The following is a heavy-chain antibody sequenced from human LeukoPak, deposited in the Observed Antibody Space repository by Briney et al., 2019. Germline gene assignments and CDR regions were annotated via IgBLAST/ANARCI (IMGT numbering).Heavy chain of an antibody. Sequence: TGGSLRLSCAASGFTFSSYAMSWVCQAPGKGLEWVSAISGSGGSTYYADSVKGRFTISRDNAKNSLYLQMDSLRAEDTAVYYCARDPKSLRAFDYWGQGTLVTVSS. J-gene: IGHJ4*02. CDR2: ISGSGGST. CDR1: GFTFSSYA. CDR3: ARDPKSLRAFDY. V-gene: IGHV3-23*01.